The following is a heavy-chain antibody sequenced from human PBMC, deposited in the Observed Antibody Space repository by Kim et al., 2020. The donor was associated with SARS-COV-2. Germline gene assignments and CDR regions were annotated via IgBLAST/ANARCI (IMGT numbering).Heavy chain of an antibody. Sequence: GGSLRLSCAASGFTFDDYAMHWVRQAPGKGLEWVSGISWNSGSIGYADSVKGRFTISRDNAKNSLYLQMNSLRAEDTALYYCAKAYYGSGKDAFDIWGQG. D-gene: IGHD3-10*01. J-gene: IGHJ3*02. CDR1: GFTFDDYA. V-gene: IGHV3-9*01. CDR3: AKAYYGSGKDAFDI. CDR2: ISWNSGSI.